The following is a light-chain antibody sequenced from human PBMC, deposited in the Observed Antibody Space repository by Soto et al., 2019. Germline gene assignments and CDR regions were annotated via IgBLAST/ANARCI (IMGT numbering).Light chain of an antibody. V-gene: IGLV2-14*01. J-gene: IGLJ1*01. CDR2: DVS. Sequence: SVLTQPASVSGSPGQSITISCTGTSSDLGTYNYVSWYQQHPGKAPKLMIYDVSNRPSGVSNRFSGSKSGNTASLTISGLQAEDEADYYCSSYTSSTTLYVFGTGTKLTVL. CDR1: SSDLGTYNY. CDR3: SSYTSSTTLYV.